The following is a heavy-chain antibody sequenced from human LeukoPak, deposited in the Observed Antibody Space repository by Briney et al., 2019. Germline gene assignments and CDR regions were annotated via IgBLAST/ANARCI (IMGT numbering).Heavy chain of an antibody. Sequence: QAGGSLRLSCAASGFTFSSYAMSWVRQAPGKGLEWVSAISGSGGSTYYADSVKGRFTISRDNSKNTLYLQMNSLKAEDTAVYYCAKEVRDLTGYYPYFDYWGQGTLVTVSS. CDR2: ISGSGGST. CDR1: GFTFSSYA. V-gene: IGHV3-23*01. J-gene: IGHJ4*02. CDR3: AKEVRDLTGYYPYFDY. D-gene: IGHD3-9*01.